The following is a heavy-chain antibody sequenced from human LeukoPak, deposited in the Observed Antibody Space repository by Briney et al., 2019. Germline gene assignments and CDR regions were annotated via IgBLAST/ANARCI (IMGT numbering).Heavy chain of an antibody. J-gene: IGHJ2*01. CDR3: AGHDEGSGWYRSYIDL. V-gene: IGHV4-4*09. D-gene: IGHD6-19*01. CDR1: GVSISSYY. Sequence: PSETLSLTCTVSGVSISSYYCSWIRQPPGKGLEWIGYISTSGSTDYSPSLKSRVTISVDRSKNQCSLNLSSVTAADTAVCYCAGHDEGSGWYRSYIDLWGRGTLVIVSS. CDR2: ISTSGST.